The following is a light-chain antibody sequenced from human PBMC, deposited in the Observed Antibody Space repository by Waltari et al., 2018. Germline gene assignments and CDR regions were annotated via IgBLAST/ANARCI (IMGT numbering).Light chain of an antibody. Sequence: QSVLTQPPSVSAAPGQRVTISCSGGSSNIGNNYVSWYRQFPGTAPNLLTYENTERPSGIPGRFSGSKSGTSATLDITGLQAGDEADYYCGTWDSSLSGAVFGGGTHLTVL. V-gene: IGLV1-51*02. J-gene: IGLJ7*01. CDR1: SSNIGNNY. CDR2: ENT. CDR3: GTWDSSLSGAV.